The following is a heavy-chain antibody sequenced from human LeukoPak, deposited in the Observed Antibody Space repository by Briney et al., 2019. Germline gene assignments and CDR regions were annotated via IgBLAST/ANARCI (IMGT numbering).Heavy chain of an antibody. CDR1: GGSFSGYY. CDR2: INHSGST. D-gene: IGHD7-27*01. CDR3: ARAQLTGDPYFDY. Sequence: KPSETLSLTCAVYGGSFSGYYWSWIRQPPGKGLEWIGEINHSGSTNYNPSLKSRVTISVGTSKNQFSLKLSSVTAADTAVYYCARAQLTGDPYFDYWGQGTLVTVSS. V-gene: IGHV4-34*01. J-gene: IGHJ4*02.